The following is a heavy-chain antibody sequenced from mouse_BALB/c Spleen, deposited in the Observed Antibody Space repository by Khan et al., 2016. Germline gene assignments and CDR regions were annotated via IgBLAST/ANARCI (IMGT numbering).Heavy chain of an antibody. CDR3: TRLYYYGTSDY. Sequence: EVKLLESGGGLVQPGGSLKLSCAASGFDFSRYWMSWVRQAPGKGLEWIGEINPDSSTINYTPSLKDKFIISRDNAKNTLYLQMNKVRSENTALYYCTRLYYYGTSDYWCQGTSLAVSS. V-gene: IGHV4-1*02. CDR2: INPDSSTI. D-gene: IGHD1-1*01. CDR1: GFDFSRYW. J-gene: IGHJ2*02.